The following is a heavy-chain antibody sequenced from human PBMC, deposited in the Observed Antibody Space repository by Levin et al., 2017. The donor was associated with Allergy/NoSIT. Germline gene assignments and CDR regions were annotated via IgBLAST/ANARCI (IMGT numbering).Heavy chain of an antibody. D-gene: IGHD1-26*01. CDR1: GFSFSSHA. CDR2: LSGSGGTT. V-gene: IGHV3-23*01. CDR3: AKAAEWELQVDY. J-gene: IGHJ4*01. Sequence: PGGSLRLSCAASGFSFSSHAMSWVRQAPGKGLEWVSALSGSGGTTYYADSVKGRFTISRDNSKNTLYLQMNSLTVEDTAVYYCAKAAEWELQVDYWGQGTLVTVSS.